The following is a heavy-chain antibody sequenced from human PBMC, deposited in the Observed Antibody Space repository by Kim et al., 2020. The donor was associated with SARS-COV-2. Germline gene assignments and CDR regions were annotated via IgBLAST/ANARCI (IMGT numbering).Heavy chain of an antibody. CDR3: TRDNGFGSY. D-gene: IGHD2-8*01. CDR2: K. J-gene: IGHJ4*02. V-gene: IGHV3-7*03. Sequence: KQYVGSVKGRFTIAKDNAKNLLYLQMNNLRAEDTAVYYCTRDNGFGSYWGQGALVTVSS.